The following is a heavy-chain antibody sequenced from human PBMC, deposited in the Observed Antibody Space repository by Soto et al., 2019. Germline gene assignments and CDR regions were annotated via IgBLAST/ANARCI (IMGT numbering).Heavy chain of an antibody. CDR3: ARMAGPWYFDL. CDR2: ITHSGSS. CDR1: GGSFSGFY. V-gene: IGHV4-34*01. Sequence: SETLSLTCAVHGGSFSGFYWTWIRQPPGKGLEWIGEITHSGSSNYNPPLKSRVTMSLDTSRNQFSLSLNSVTAADTAVYYCARMAGPWYFDLWGRGTLVTVSS. J-gene: IGHJ2*01.